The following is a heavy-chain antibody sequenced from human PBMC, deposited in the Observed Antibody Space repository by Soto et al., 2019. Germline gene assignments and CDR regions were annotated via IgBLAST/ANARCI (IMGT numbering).Heavy chain of an antibody. V-gene: IGHV3-48*02. Sequence: PGGSLRLSCAASGFSFSTYNMDWVRQAPGKRPEWIAYISTTSFTIYYADSVKGRFTISRGNDRNSLYLEMNSLRDEDTAVYYCARDRCYDGTCYSASDSWGQGTLVTVSS. CDR1: GFSFSTYN. D-gene: IGHD2-15*01. J-gene: IGHJ5*01. CDR3: ARDRCYDGTCYSASDS. CDR2: ISTTSFTI.